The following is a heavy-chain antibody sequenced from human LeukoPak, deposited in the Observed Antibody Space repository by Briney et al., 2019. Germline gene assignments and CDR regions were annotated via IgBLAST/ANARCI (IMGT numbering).Heavy chain of an antibody. Sequence: SVKVSCKASGGTFSSYAISWVRQAPGQGLEWMGRIIPIFGTANYAQKFQGRVTITTDESTSTAYMELGSLRSEDTAVYYCARGPEPVYSSGWYRFDYWGQGTLVTVSS. CDR1: GGTFSSYA. CDR2: IIPIFGTA. CDR3: ARGPEPVYSSGWYRFDY. D-gene: IGHD6-19*01. V-gene: IGHV1-69*05. J-gene: IGHJ4*02.